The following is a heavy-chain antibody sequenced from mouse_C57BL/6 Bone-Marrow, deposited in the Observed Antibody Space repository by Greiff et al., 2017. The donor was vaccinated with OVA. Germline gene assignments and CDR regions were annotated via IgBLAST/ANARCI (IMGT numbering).Heavy chain of an antibody. CDR1: GYAFSSSW. V-gene: IGHV1-82*01. D-gene: IGHD1-1*01. J-gene: IGHJ2*01. Sequence: VQLQQSGPELVKPGASVKISCKASGYAFSSSWMNWVKQRPGKGLEWIGRIYPGDGDTNYNGKFKGKATLTADKSSSTAYMQLSSLTSEDSAVYFCASPFYYGTGFDYWGQGTTLTVSS. CDR3: ASPFYYGTGFDY. CDR2: IYPGDGDT.